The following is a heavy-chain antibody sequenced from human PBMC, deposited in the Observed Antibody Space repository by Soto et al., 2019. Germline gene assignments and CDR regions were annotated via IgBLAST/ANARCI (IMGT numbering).Heavy chain of an antibody. CDR1: GYTFTGYY. J-gene: IGHJ3*02. Sequence: ASVKVSCKASGYTFTGYYMHWVRQAPGQGLEWMGWINPNSGGTNYAQKFQGRVTMTRDTSISTAYMELSRLRSDDTAVYYCARSGSSWVVGAFDIWGQGTIVTVSS. V-gene: IGHV1-2*02. CDR3: ARSGSSWVVGAFDI. CDR2: INPNSGGT. D-gene: IGHD6-13*01.